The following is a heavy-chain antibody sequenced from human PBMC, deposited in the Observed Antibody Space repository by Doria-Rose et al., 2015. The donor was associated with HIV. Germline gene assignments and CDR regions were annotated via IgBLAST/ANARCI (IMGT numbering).Heavy chain of an antibody. CDR2: IFSDDKR. Sequence: QVQLVQSGPVLVKPTETLTLTCTVSGVSLSSPGMGVSWIRQPPGKALEWLANIFSDDKRSYKTSLKSRLTISRGTSKSQVVLTMTDMDLVDTATYYCARIKSSRWYHKYYFDFWGQGTLVIVSA. CDR3: ARIKSSRWYHKYYFDF. D-gene: IGHD6-13*01. J-gene: IGHJ4*02. CDR1: GVSLSSPGMG. V-gene: IGHV2-26*01.